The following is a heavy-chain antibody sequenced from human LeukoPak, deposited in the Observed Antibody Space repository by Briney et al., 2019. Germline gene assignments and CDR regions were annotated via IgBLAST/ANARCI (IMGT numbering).Heavy chain of an antibody. Sequence: ASVKVSCKASGYTFTGYYMHWVRQAPGQGLEWMGWINPNSGGTNYAQKFQGRVTMTRDTSISTAYMELSRLRSDDTAVYYCARGGYSSSWYVLPGAFDIWGQGTTVTVSS. V-gene: IGHV1-2*02. CDR1: GYTFTGYY. D-gene: IGHD6-13*01. CDR3: ARGGYSSSWYVLPGAFDI. CDR2: INPNSGGT. J-gene: IGHJ3*02.